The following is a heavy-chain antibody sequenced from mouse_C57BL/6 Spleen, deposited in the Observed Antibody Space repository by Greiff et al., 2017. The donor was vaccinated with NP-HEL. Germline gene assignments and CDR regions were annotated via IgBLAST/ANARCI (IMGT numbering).Heavy chain of an antibody. J-gene: IGHJ4*01. V-gene: IGHV1-80*01. Sequence: QVQLKESGAELVKPGASVKISCKASGYAFSSYWMNWVKQRPGKGLEWIGQIYPGDGDTNYNGKFKGKATLTADKSSSTAYMQLSSLTSEDSAVYVCARGGIYGNYGGAMDYWGQGTSVTVSS. CDR2: IYPGDGDT. CDR1: GYAFSSYW. D-gene: IGHD2-1*01. CDR3: ARGGIYGNYGGAMDY.